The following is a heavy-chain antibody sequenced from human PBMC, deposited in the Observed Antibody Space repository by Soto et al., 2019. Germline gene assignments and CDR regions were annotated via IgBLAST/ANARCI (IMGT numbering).Heavy chain of an antibody. J-gene: IGHJ6*03. CDR2: IRSKANSYAT. V-gene: IGHV3-73*01. CDR1: GFTFSGSA. Sequence: EVQLVESGGGLVQPGGSLKLSCAASGFTFSGSAMHWVRQASGKGLEWVGRIRSKANSYATAYAASVKGRFSISRDDSENTAYLQMNSLKPGDTAVYYCTRHVDCGGGSCYSGYYYYMHVWVKGTTVTVSS. CDR3: TRHVDCGGGSCYSGYYYYMHV. D-gene: IGHD2-15*01.